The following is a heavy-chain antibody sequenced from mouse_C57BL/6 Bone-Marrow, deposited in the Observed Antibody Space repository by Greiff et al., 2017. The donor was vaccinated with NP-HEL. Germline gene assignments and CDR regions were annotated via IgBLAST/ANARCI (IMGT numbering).Heavy chain of an antibody. CDR2: INPSTGGT. J-gene: IGHJ4*01. V-gene: IGHV1-42*01. D-gene: IGHD1-1*01. Sequence: EVQGVESGPELVKPGASVKISCKASGYSFTGYYMNWVKQSPEKSLEWIGEINPSTGGTTYNQKFKAKATLTVDKSSSTAYMQLKSLTSEDSAVYYCARGKLFYYGSSAMDYWGQGTSVTVSS. CDR1: GYSFTGYY. CDR3: ARGKLFYYGSSAMDY.